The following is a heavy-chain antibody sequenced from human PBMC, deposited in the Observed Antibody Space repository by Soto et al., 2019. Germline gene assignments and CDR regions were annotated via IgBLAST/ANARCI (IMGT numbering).Heavy chain of an antibody. D-gene: IGHD6-13*01. J-gene: IGHJ5*02. CDR3: ARVSATGTRWFDT. CDR2: INYRGTP. CDR1: GGSFSSGAYY. Sequence: QGQLQESGPGLVKPSQNLSLTCTVSGGSFSSGAYYWSWFRRHPGRGLEWIGYINYRGTPYYNPSLKSRLTISVEASKNQFSLRLSSVTAADTAVYYCARVSATGTRWFDTWGQGTLVTVSS. V-gene: IGHV4-31*03.